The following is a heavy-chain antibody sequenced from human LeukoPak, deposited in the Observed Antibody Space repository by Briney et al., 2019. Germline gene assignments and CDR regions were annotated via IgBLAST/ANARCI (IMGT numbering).Heavy chain of an antibody. J-gene: IGHJ5*02. CDR2: IYYSGST. CDR1: GGSISSGGYY. CDR3: ARTLYSSGWYGTWFDP. Sequence: SETLSLTCTVSGGSISSGGYYWSWIRQHPGKGLEWIGYIYYSGSTYYNPSLKSRVTISVDTSKNQFSLKLSSVTAADTAVYYCARTLYSSGWYGTWFDPWGQGTLVTVSS. V-gene: IGHV4-31*03. D-gene: IGHD6-19*01.